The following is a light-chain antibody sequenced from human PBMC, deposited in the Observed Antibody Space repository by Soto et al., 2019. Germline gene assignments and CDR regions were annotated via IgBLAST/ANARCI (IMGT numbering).Light chain of an antibody. Sequence: DIQMTQSPSSLSASVGDTVTITCRAGQFISCFLNWYQQKTGKDPKMLLYDASTLQSGVPSRFSGGGSGTEFSLFISNLQHEDFATSYCQQNYSCRTWTFGQGTKVDIK. J-gene: IGKJ1*01. CDR3: QQNYSCRTWT. CDR1: QFISCF. CDR2: DAS. V-gene: IGKV1-39*01.